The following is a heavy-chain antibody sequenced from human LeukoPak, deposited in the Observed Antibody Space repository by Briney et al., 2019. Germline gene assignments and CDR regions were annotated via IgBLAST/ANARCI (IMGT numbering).Heavy chain of an antibody. CDR1: GFTFSGYG. V-gene: IGHV3-30*02. Sequence: PGGSLRLSCAASGFTFSGYGMHWVRQAPGKGLEWVAFIRYDGNNKYYADSVKGRFTISRDNSKKTLYVQMNSLRAEDTAVYYCAKGEGWQQPYYYYMDVWGKGTTVTISS. J-gene: IGHJ6*03. D-gene: IGHD6-13*01. CDR2: IRYDGNNK. CDR3: AKGEGWQQPYYYYMDV.